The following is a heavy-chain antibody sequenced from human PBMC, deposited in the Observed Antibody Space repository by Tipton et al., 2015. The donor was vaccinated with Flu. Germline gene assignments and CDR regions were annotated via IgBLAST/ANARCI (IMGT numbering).Heavy chain of an antibody. CDR3: ASGYKSGWFLY. Sequence: TLSLTCTVSGDSISSYYWSWIRQPAGKGLEWIGRIYSSGSTNYNPSLKSRVTMSVDTSKNQFSLKLNSVAAADTAVYYCASGYKSGWFLYWGQGTLVTVSS. D-gene: IGHD3-3*01. CDR2: IYSSGST. V-gene: IGHV4-4*07. J-gene: IGHJ4*02. CDR1: GDSISSYY.